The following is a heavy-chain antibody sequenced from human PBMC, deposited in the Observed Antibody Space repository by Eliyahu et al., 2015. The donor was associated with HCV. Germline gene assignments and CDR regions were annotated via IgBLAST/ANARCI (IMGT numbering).Heavy chain of an antibody. V-gene: IGHV3-21*01. D-gene: IGHD6-19*01. CDR3: ARDSASSGWYGGGDYFQH. Sequence: VKGRFTISRDNAKNSLSLQMNSLRAEDTAVYYCARDSASSGWYGGGDYFQHWGQGTLVTVSS. J-gene: IGHJ1*01.